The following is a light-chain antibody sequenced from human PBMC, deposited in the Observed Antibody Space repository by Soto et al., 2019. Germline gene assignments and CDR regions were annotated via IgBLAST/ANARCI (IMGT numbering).Light chain of an antibody. CDR2: DAS. Sequence: DIQMSQSPSTLSASVGDRVTITCRASQSISSWLAWYQQKPGKAPKLLIYDASRMESGVQARINGSGSRTELTLTISSLQPEELSTCYCEQRYSNPKYTFGQGT. V-gene: IGKV1-5*01. J-gene: IGKJ2*01. CDR3: EQRYSNPKYT. CDR1: QSISSW.